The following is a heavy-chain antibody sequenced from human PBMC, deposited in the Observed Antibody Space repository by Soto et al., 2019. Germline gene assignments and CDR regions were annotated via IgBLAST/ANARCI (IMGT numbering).Heavy chain of an antibody. CDR2: IGISGDT. CDR1: GFTFSKFD. Sequence: PGGSLRLSFEASGFTFSKFDMHWVRQPTGKGLEWVSTIGISGDTYYAVSVKGRFTISRDNAKNSLSLQMNSLRAGDTALYFCARGQEVGAHFFDSWGQGTQVTVSS. D-gene: IGHD2-15*01. CDR3: ARGQEVGAHFFDS. J-gene: IGHJ4*02. V-gene: IGHV3-13*04.